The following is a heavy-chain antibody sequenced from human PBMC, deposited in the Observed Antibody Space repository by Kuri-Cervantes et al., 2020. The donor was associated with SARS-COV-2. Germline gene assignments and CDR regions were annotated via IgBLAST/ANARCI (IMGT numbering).Heavy chain of an antibody. Sequence: SQTLSLICAVSGDSISSVDYSWSWIRQPPGKGLEWIGYIYRDGKTYYSPSLTSRVTISVDRSKNQFFLQLTSVTAADTAVYYCARLIHVAAVPDPWGQGTLVTVSS. V-gene: IGHV4-30-2*01. CDR1: GDSISSVDYS. D-gene: IGHD2-21*02. CDR3: ARLIHVAAVPDP. CDR2: IYRDGKT. J-gene: IGHJ5*02.